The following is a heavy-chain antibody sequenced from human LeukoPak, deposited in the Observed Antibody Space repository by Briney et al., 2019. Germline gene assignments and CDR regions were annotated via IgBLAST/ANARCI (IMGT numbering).Heavy chain of an antibody. J-gene: IGHJ4*02. CDR1: GFTFSSYG. Sequence: GGSLRLSCAASGFTFSSYGMHWVRQAPGKGLEWVAFIRYDGSNKYYADSVKGRFAISRDNSKNTLYLQMNSLRAEDTAVYYCAKDVVVVPAAGEPFDYWGQGTLVTVSS. CDR3: AKDVVVVPAAGEPFDY. D-gene: IGHD2-2*01. V-gene: IGHV3-30*02. CDR2: IRYDGSNK.